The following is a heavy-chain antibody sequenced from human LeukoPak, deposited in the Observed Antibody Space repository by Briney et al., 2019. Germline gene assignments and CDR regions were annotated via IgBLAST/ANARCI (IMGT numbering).Heavy chain of an antibody. CDR1: GGSISSGGYY. D-gene: IGHD6-13*01. CDR3: ARDPGIAAAGRAGDY. V-gene: IGHV4-30-2*01. CDR2: IYHSGST. Sequence: SETLSLTCTVSGGSISSGGYYWSWIRQPPGKGLEWIGYIYHSGSTNYNPSLKSRVTISVDKSKNQFSLKLSSVTAADTAVYYCARDPGIAAAGRAGDYWGQGTLVTVSS. J-gene: IGHJ4*02.